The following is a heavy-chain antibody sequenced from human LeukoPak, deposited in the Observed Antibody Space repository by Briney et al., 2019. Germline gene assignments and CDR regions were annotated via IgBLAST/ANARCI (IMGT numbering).Heavy chain of an antibody. CDR1: GGSMGSSGYY. J-gene: IGHJ3*02. Sequence: SGTLTLTCAVSGGSMGSSGYYWGWSRQPPGKGLEWIGSIYYTGSIYYNPSLKSRVTISVDTSKKQFSLKLTSVTAADTAVYYFARRVGNYGDGAFVIWSQGTMVTVSS. D-gene: IGHD4-17*01. V-gene: IGHV4-39*01. CDR2: IYYTGSI. CDR3: ARRVGNYGDGAFVI.